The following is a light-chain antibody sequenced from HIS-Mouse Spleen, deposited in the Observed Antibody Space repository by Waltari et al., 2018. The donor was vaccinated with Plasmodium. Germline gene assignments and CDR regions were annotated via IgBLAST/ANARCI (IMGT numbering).Light chain of an antibody. CDR1: SLRSNY. CDR3: NSRDSSGNHQV. J-gene: IGLJ3*02. Sequence: SSELTQDPAVSVAFGQTVRHTCQRDSLRSNYASWYQQKPGQAPVLVIYGKNNRPSGIPDRFSGSSSGNTASLTITGAQAEDEADYYCNSRDSSGNHQVFGGGTKLTVL. CDR2: GKN. V-gene: IGLV3-19*01.